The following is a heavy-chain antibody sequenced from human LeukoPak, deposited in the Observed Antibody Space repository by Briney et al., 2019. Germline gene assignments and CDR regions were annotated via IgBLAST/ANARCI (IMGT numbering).Heavy chain of an antibody. J-gene: IGHJ4*02. D-gene: IGHD3-10*01. CDR3: ARGTTLTHMVRGVITIDY. CDR1: GGSISGSNW. V-gene: IGHV4-4*02. Sequence: SGTLSLTCAVSGGSISGSNWWSWVRQSPGKGLEWIGEIYHSGSTNYNPSLKSRVTISVDKSKNQFSLKLSSVTAADTAVYYCARGTTLTHMVRGVITIDYWGQGTLVTVSS. CDR2: IYHSGST.